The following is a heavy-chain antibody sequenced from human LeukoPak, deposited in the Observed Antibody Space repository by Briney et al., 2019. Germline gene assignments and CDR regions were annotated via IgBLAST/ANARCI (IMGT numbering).Heavy chain of an antibody. Sequence: GGSLRLSCAASGFTFSSDAMSWVRQAPGKGLEWVSAISNSGGSTYYADSVKGRFTISRDNSKNSLYLQMNSLRAEDTAVYYCASRQSTIFGVVITPPGLDYWGQGTLVTVSS. J-gene: IGHJ4*02. D-gene: IGHD3-3*01. CDR1: GFTFSSDA. V-gene: IGHV3-23*01. CDR2: ISNSGGST. CDR3: ASRQSTIFGVVITPPGLDY.